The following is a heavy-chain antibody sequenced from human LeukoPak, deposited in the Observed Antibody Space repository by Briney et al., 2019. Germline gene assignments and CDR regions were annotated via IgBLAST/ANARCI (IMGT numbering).Heavy chain of an antibody. CDR1: GYSFSSYW. J-gene: IGHJ3*01. Sequence: GDSLKISCKGSGYSFSSYWIGWVRQMPGKGLEWVGSIYVSDSHTRYGPSFQGLVTISADKSVNTAYLQWRGLKASDSAMYYCARAELGYCSGTNCYGRAFDFWGQGTLVTVSS. V-gene: IGHV5-51*01. D-gene: IGHD2-2*01. CDR3: ARAELGYCSGTNCYGRAFDF. CDR2: IYVSDSHT.